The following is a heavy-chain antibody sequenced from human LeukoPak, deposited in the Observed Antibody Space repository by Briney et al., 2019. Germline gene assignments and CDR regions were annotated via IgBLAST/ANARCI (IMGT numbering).Heavy chain of an antibody. J-gene: IGHJ5*02. CDR3: ARTVKTPLWFGEFDP. Sequence: PGGSLRLSCAASGFTVSSNYMSWVRQAPGKGLEWVSVIYSGGSTYYADSVKGRFTISRDNSKNTLYLQMNSLRAEDTAVYYCARTVKTPLWFGEFDPWGQGTLVTVSS. CDR1: GFTVSSNY. CDR2: IYSGGST. V-gene: IGHV3-53*01. D-gene: IGHD3-10*01.